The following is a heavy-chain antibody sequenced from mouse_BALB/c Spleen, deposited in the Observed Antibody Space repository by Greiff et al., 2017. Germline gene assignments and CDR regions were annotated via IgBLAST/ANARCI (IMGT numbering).Heavy chain of an antibody. Sequence: EVKLMESGAELVKPGASVKLSCTASGFNIKDTYMHWVKQRPEQGLEWIGRIDPANGNTKYDPKFQGKATITADTSSNTAYLQLSSLTSEDTAVYYCARDNYGSSYGYWGQGTTLTVSS. D-gene: IGHD1-1*01. V-gene: IGHV14-3*02. CDR3: ARDNYGSSYGY. CDR2: IDPANGNT. J-gene: IGHJ2*01. CDR1: GFNIKDTY.